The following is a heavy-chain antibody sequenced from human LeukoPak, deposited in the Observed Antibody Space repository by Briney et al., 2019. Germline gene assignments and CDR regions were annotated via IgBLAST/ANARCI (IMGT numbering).Heavy chain of an antibody. CDR3: ARLGVYCSSTSCYDY. D-gene: IGHD2-2*01. V-gene: IGHV4-59*12. Sequence: PSETLSLTCTVSGGSISSYYWSWIRQPPGKGLEWIGYIYYSGSTNYNPSLKSRVTISVDTSKNQFSLKLSSVTAADTAVYCCARLGVYCSSTSCYDYWGQGTLVTVSS. CDR2: IYYSGST. CDR1: GGSISSYY. J-gene: IGHJ4*02.